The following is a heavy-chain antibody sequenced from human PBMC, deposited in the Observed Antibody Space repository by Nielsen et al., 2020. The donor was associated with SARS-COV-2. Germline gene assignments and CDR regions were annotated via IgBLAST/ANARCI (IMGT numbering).Heavy chain of an antibody. J-gene: IGHJ4*02. CDR1: GFTFSSYW. CDR2: INSDGSST. Sequence: GESLKISCAASGFTFSSYWMHWVRQAPGKGLVWVSRINSDGSSTSYADSVKGRFTISRDNAKNTLYLQMNSLRAEDTAVYYCASGGSTYCDYWGQGTLVTVSS. V-gene: IGHV3-74*01. CDR3: ASGGSTYCDY. D-gene: IGHD3-16*01.